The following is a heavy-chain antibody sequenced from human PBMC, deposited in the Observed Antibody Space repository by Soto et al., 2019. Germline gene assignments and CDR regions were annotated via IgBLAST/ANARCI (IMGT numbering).Heavy chain of an antibody. J-gene: IGHJ3*02. V-gene: IGHV1-69*08. CDR2: IIPILGIA. Sequence: QVQLVQSGAEVKKPASSVKVSCKASGGTFSSYTISWVRQAPGQGLEWMGRIIPILGIANYAQKFQGRFTITADKSTSTAYMDLSSRRSDDKAVYYCARDRPIVVVEDDAFDIWGQRTIGVFSS. CDR1: GGTFSSYT. D-gene: IGHD3-22*01. CDR3: ARDRPIVVVEDDAFDI.